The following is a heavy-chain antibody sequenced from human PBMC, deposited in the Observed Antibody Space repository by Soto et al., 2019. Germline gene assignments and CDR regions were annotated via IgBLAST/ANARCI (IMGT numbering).Heavy chain of an antibody. CDR2: MYNSGRT. Sequence: SETLSLTCTVSGGSIRSYYWTWIRQPPGKGLEWIGFMYNSGRTHYNPSLKSRVTISLDTSKNQFSLNLRSVTAADTAVYYCAKDIRQAYSFGSYVFDIWGQGTMVT. D-gene: IGHD2-21*01. CDR3: AKDIRQAYSFGSYVFDI. V-gene: IGHV4-4*08. J-gene: IGHJ3*02. CDR1: GGSIRSYY.